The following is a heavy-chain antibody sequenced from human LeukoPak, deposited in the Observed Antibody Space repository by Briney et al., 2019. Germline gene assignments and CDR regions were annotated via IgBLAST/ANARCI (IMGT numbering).Heavy chain of an antibody. Sequence: PGRSLRLSCAASGFTFSSYAMHWVRQAPGKGLEWVAVISYDGSNKYYADSVKGRFTISRDNSKNTLYLQMNSLRAEDTAVYYCARGVDTAFDYWGQGTLVTVSS. D-gene: IGHD5-18*01. CDR2: ISYDGSNK. CDR1: GFTFSSYA. CDR3: ARGVDTAFDY. J-gene: IGHJ4*02. V-gene: IGHV3-30-3*01.